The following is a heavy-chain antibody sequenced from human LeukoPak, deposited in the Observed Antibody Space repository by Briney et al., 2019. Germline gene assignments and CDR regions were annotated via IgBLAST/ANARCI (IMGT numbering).Heavy chain of an antibody. Sequence: PSETLSLTCTVSGGSISSSSYYWGWIRQPPGKGLEWIGSIYYSGSTYYNPSLKSRVTISVDTSKNQFSLKLSSVTAADTAVYYCARFRLYHDFDYWGQGTLVTVSS. CDR3: ARFRLYHDFDY. J-gene: IGHJ4*02. D-gene: IGHD3-3*01. CDR1: GGSISSSSYY. V-gene: IGHV4-39*07. CDR2: IYYSGST.